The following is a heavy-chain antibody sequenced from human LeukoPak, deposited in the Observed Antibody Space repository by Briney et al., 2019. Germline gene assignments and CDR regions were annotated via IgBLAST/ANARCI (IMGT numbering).Heavy chain of an antibody. CDR3: ARVTTCGGDCYGYYYYYMDV. CDR1: GFTFSSYG. CDR2: IKQDGSEK. J-gene: IGHJ6*03. V-gene: IGHV3-7*04. Sequence: GGSLRLSCAASGFTFSSYGMHWVRQAPGKGLEWVANIKQDGSEKYYVDSVKGRFTISRDNAKNSLYLQMNSLRAEDTAVYYCARVTTCGGDCYGYYYYYMDVWGKGTTVTISS. D-gene: IGHD2-21*02.